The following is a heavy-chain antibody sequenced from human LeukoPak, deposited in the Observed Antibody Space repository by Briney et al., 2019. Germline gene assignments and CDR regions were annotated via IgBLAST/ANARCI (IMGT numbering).Heavy chain of an antibody. CDR2: IIPIFGTA. J-gene: IGHJ3*02. Sequence: SVKVSCTASGGTFSIYAISWVRQAPGQGLEWMGGIIPIFGTANYAQKFQGRVTITADESTSTAYMELSSLRSEDTAVYYCARGPRTSGYCSSTSCSDAFDIWGQGTMVTVSS. CDR3: ARGPRTSGYCSSTSCSDAFDI. CDR1: GGTFSIYA. V-gene: IGHV1-69*13. D-gene: IGHD2-2*01.